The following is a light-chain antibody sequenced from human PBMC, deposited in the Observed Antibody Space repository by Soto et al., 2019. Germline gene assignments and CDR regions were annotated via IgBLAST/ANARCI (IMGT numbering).Light chain of an antibody. CDR3: LLYFGGAQVM. CDR1: TGGVTSGHY. Sequence: QAMVTQEPSLTVSPGGTVTLTCGSNTGGVTSGHYPTWFQQKPGQAPRALTYSATNRHSWTPARFSGSLLGGKAALTLSGVQPEDEADYYCLLYFGGAQVMFGGGTKLTVL. J-gene: IGLJ3*02. V-gene: IGLV7-43*01. CDR2: SAT.